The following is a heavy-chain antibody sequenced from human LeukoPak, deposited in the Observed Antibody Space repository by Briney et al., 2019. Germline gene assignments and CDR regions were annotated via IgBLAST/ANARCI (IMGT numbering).Heavy chain of an antibody. CDR2: INHSGST. CDR1: GGPFSGYY. Sequence: SETLSLTCAVYGGPFSGYYWSWIRQPPGKGLEWIGEINHSGSTNYNPSLKSRVTTSVDTSKNQFSLKLSSVTTADTAVYYCARGTGSSWYGGPFDSWGQGTLVTVSS. J-gene: IGHJ4*02. D-gene: IGHD6-13*01. CDR3: ARGTGSSWYGGPFDS. V-gene: IGHV4-34*01.